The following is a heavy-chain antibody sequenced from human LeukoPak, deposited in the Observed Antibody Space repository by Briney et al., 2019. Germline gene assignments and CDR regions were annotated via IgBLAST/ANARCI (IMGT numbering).Heavy chain of an antibody. V-gene: IGHV3-23*01. J-gene: IGHJ4*02. CDR1: GFTFSSYA. Sequence: PGGSLRLSCAASGFTFSSYAMSWVRQAPGKGLEWVSAISGSGGSTYYADSVKGRFTISRDNSKNTLYLQMNSLRAEDTAVYYCASGLLAALGALVYNAAPFDYWGQGTLVTVSS. CDR3: ASGLLAALGALVYNAAPFDY. D-gene: IGHD6-6*01. CDR2: ISGSGGST.